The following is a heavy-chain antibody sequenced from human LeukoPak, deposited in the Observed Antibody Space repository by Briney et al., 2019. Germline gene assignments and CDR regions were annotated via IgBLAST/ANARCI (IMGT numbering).Heavy chain of an antibody. CDR2: ISAYNGNT. CDR3: ARVFHSSWYPYYYYYMDV. CDR1: GYTFTSYG. D-gene: IGHD6-13*01. V-gene: IGHV1-18*01. J-gene: IGHJ6*03. Sequence: GASVKVSCKASGYTFTSYGISWVRQAPGQGLEWMGWISAYNGNTNYAQKLQGRVTMTTDTSTSTAYVELRSLRSDDTAVYYCARVFHSSWYPYYYYYMDVWGKGTTVTISS.